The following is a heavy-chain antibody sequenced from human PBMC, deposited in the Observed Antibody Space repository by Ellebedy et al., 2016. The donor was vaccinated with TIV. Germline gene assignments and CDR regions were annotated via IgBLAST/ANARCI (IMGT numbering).Heavy chain of an antibody. Sequence: AASVKVSCKASGYRFTDYYIHWVRQAPGQGLQWVGCINTDTGRTDYAQTFQGRVTLTRDMSISTAYMELSILRSDDTAMYYSAGLPQAYRYDVWGQGTLVTVSS. CDR1: GYRFTDYY. CDR2: INTDTGRT. D-gene: IGHD5-12*01. CDR3: AGLPQAYRYDV. J-gene: IGHJ4*02. V-gene: IGHV1-2*02.